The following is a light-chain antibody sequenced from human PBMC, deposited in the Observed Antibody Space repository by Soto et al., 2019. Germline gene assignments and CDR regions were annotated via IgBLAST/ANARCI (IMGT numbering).Light chain of an antibody. CDR3: SSYTSGSTNV. CDR1: SSDVGGYNY. CDR2: EVS. V-gene: IGLV2-14*01. Sequence: QSVLTQPASVSGSPGQSITISCTGTSSDVGGYNYVSWYQQHPGKAPKLMIYEVSNRPSGVSNRFSGSKSGNTASLTISGLQAEDEADYYCSSYTSGSTNVFGTGTELTVL. J-gene: IGLJ1*01.